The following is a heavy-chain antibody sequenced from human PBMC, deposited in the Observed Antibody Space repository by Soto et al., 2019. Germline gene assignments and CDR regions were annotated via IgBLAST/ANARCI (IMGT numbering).Heavy chain of an antibody. D-gene: IGHD2-2*01. J-gene: IGHJ6*02. CDR1: GFTFGSYA. CDR2: ISHSGDRT. CDR3: AGCSSTTCYAGYYYGMDV. Sequence: EVQVLESGGGLVQPGGSLRLSCAASGFTFGSYAMTWVRQAPGKGLEWVSGISHSGDRTYYADSVKGRFTISRDNPQNTLYLQMNRLRAEDTAIYYCAGCSSTTCYAGYYYGMDVWGQGTTVTVSS. V-gene: IGHV3-23*01.